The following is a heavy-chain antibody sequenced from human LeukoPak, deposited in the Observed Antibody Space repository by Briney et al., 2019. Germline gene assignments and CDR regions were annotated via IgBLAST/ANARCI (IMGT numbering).Heavy chain of an antibody. CDR2: INSDGTST. CDR3: ASASRGYSLTFDY. D-gene: IGHD5-12*01. Sequence: GGSLRLSCAASGFTFSSYWMHWVRQAPGKGLVWVSRINSDGTSTNYADSVKGRFTISRDNAKNTLYLQLNSLRVEDTAVYYCASASRGYSLTFDYWGQGSQVTVSS. CDR1: GFTFSSYW. V-gene: IGHV3-74*01. J-gene: IGHJ4*02.